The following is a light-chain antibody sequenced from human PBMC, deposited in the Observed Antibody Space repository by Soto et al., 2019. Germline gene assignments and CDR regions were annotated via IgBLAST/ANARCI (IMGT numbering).Light chain of an antibody. J-gene: IGKJ4*01. V-gene: IGKV1-5*03. Sequence: DIQMTQSPSTLSASVGDRVTITCRASQSISTWLAWYQQKPGKAPKLLIYKASSLEAGVPSRFSGSGSGTEFNITISSLQPDDFATYDCQQYNTYPLTVGGGTTVEIK. CDR3: QQYNTYPLT. CDR2: KAS. CDR1: QSISTW.